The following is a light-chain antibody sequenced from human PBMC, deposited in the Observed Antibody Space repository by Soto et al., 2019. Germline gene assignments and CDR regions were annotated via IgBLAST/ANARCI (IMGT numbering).Light chain of an antibody. CDR2: TAS. CDR3: QQSYTTPCT. V-gene: IGKV1-39*01. J-gene: IGKJ1*01. CDR1: QSISSY. Sequence: DIKMTQSPSSLSASVGDRVTITCRASQSISSYLNWYQQKPDKAPKLLIYTASSLKSGVPSRFSGRVSETNFSLTIISLQPEDFATYYFQQSYTTPCTFGQGTMVEIK.